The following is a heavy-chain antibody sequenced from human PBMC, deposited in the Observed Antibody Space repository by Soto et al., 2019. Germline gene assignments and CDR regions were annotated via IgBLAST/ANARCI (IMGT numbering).Heavy chain of an antibody. CDR3: AKDSWYFDL. J-gene: IGHJ4*02. CDR1: GLIFTNFW. V-gene: IGHV3-74*01. D-gene: IGHD6-13*01. Sequence: QPGGSLRLSCEASGLIFTNFWMHWVRQVPGKGLVWVSRIDTSGSSTSYADSVKGRFTISRDNAKNTVSLQMNSLRAEDTGVYYCAKDSWYFDLWSQGSLVTVSS. CDR2: IDTSGSST.